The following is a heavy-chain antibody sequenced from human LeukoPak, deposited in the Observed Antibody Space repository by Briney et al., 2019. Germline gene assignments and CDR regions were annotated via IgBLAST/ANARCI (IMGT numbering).Heavy chain of an antibody. CDR1: GGSISNSNYY. D-gene: IGHD3-22*01. CDR3: ARGGAYYYDSSGYNDAFDI. V-gene: IGHV4-61*01. Sequence: PSETLSLTCTVSGGSISNSNYYWSWIRQPPGKGLEWIGYIYYSGSTNYNPSLKSRVTISVDTSKNQFSLKLSSVTAADTAVYYCARGGAYYYDSSGYNDAFDIWGQGTMVTVSS. J-gene: IGHJ3*02. CDR2: IYYSGST.